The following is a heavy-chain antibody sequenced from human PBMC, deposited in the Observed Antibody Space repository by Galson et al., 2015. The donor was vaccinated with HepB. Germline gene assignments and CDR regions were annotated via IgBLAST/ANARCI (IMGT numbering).Heavy chain of an antibody. CDR3: ARPGKIVTTVGLHFEY. D-gene: IGHD4-23*01. Sequence: SVKVSCKASGGTFSSYPINWVRQAPGQGLEWMGSIIPIFGLTNYAQNFQGRLTITADESTTTAFMELSSLRSEDTAVYYCARPGKIVTTVGLHFEYWGQGTPVTVSS. CDR2: IIPIFGLT. V-gene: IGHV1-69*13. CDR1: GGTFSSYP. J-gene: IGHJ4*02.